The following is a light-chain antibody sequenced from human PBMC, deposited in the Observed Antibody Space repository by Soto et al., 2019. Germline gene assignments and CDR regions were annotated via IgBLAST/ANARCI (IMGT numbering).Light chain of an antibody. Sequence: DIVMTQSPDSLAVSLGERATIKCKSSQSVLYSSNNKKYLAWYQQKPGQPPKLLVYWASTRESGVPDRFSGSGSGTDFTLTISSLQAEDVAVYFCQQYYTTPWTFGQRTKVDIK. J-gene: IGKJ1*01. CDR3: QQYYTTPWT. V-gene: IGKV4-1*01. CDR2: WAS. CDR1: QSVLYSSNNKKY.